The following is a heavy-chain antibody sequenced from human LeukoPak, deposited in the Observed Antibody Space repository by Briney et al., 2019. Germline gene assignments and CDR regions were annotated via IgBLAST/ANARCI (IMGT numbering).Heavy chain of an antibody. D-gene: IGHD2-2*01. Sequence: ASVKVSCKASGYTFTSYTMHWVRQAPGQSLEWMGWINVGNGNTKYLQKFQGRVTITRDTSANTAYMELSSLRFEDTAVYYCARGIVVKPSANWFDPWGQGTPVTVSS. CDR1: GYTFTSYT. V-gene: IGHV1-3*01. CDR2: INVGNGNT. J-gene: IGHJ5*02. CDR3: ARGIVVKPSANWFDP.